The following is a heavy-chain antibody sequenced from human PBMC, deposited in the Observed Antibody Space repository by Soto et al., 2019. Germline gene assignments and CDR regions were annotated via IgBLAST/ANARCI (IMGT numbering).Heavy chain of an antibody. CDR2: INVYNGNT. Sequence: ASVKVSCKASGYTFTNYGISWVRQAPGQGLEWMGWINVYNGNTEYAQKVQGRVTMTTDTSTSTAYMELRSLRSDDTAVYYCARGVGSGSYYNQYNWFDPWGQRSLVTVSS. J-gene: IGHJ5*02. CDR1: GYTFTNYG. D-gene: IGHD3-10*01. V-gene: IGHV1-18*01. CDR3: ARGVGSGSYYNQYNWFDP.